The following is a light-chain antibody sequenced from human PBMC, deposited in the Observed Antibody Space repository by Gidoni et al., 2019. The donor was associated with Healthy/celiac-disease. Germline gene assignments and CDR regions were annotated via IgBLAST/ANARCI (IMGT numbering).Light chain of an antibody. CDR2: GAS. Sequence: ENVLTQSPGTLSLSPGERATLSCRASQSVSSSYLAWYQQKPGQAPRLLIYGASSRAPGIPDRFSGSGSGTDFTLTISRLEAEDFAVYYWQQYGSSPPITFGQGTKVEIK. CDR1: QSVSSSY. J-gene: IGKJ1*01. CDR3: QQYGSSPPIT. V-gene: IGKV3-20*01.